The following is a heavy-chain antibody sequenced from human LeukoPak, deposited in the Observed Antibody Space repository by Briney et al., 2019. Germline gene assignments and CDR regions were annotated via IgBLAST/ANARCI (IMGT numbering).Heavy chain of an antibody. J-gene: IGHJ4*02. CDR1: GYTFTGYY. D-gene: IGHD3-16*01. V-gene: IGHV1-2*02. CDR2: INPNSGGT. Sequence: KVSCKASGYTFTGYYMHWVRQAPGQGLEWMGWINPNSGGTNYAQKFQGRVTMTRDTSISTAYMELSRLRSDDTAVYYCARDLPSLRYRGPRYYFDYWGQGTLVTVSS. CDR3: ARDLPSLRYRGPRYYFDY.